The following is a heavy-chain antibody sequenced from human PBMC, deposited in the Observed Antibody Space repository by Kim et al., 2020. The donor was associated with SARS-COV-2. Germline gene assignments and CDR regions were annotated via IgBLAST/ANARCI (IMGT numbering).Heavy chain of an antibody. J-gene: IGHJ5*02. V-gene: IGHV4-59*01. CDR3: ARVEVDYYDSSGYHWFDP. CDR2: IYYSGST. Sequence: SETLSLTCTVSGGSIGSYYWSWIRQPPGKGLEWIGYIYYSGSTNYNPSLKSRVTISVDTSKNQFSLKLSSVTAADTAVYYCARVEVDYYDSSGYHWFDPWGQGTLVTVSS. D-gene: IGHD3-22*01. CDR1: GGSIGSYY.